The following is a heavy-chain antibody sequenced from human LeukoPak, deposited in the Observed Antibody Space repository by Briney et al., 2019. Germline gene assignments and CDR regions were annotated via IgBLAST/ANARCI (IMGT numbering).Heavy chain of an antibody. Sequence: SQTLSLTCAIPGDSVSSNSAAWNWIRQSPSRGLEWLGRTYYRSKWYNDYAVSVKSRITINPDTSKNQFSLQLNSVTPEDTAVYYCARSPEIAAAGTGYYYYMDVWGKGTTVTVSS. V-gene: IGHV6-1*01. CDR2: TYYRSKWYN. CDR3: ARSPEIAAAGTGYYYYMDV. CDR1: GDSVSSNSAA. D-gene: IGHD6-13*01. J-gene: IGHJ6*03.